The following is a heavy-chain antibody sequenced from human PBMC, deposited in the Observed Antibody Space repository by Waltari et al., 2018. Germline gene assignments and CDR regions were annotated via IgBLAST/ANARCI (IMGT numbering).Heavy chain of an antibody. J-gene: IGHJ4*02. CDR2: ITGDGAYT. V-gene: IGHV3-23*01. CDR3: TKWAETTKAYFDD. Sequence: EVQLWESGGGLEQPGGSLRLSCSAAGFTFRNYGMNWFRQAPGKGLKWVSSITGDGAYTYYTDSVKGRFIVSRDNSKNTVYLQMNSLRAEDTAVYFCTKWAETTKAYFDDWGQGILVTVAS. CDR1: GFTFRNYG. D-gene: IGHD1-7*01.